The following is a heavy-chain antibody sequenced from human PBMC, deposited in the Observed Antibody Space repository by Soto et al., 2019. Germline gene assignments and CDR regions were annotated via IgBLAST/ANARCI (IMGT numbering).Heavy chain of an antibody. J-gene: IGHJ4*02. Sequence: SETLSLTCAVSGGSFRGFYWTWIRQSPGKGLEWLGDINHVGITNYNPSLKSRVTISEDTSKSQFSLKVNSMTAADTAVYYCARYRREAVAGYTLDNWGQGILVTVSS. CDR1: GGSFRGFY. V-gene: IGHV4-34*10. CDR3: ARYRREAVAGYTLDN. D-gene: IGHD6-13*01. CDR2: INHVGIT.